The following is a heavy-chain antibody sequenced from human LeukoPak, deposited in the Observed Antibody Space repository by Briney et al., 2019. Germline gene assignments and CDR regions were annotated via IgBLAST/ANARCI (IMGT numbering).Heavy chain of an antibody. D-gene: IGHD5-12*01. CDR1: GYTFTSYG. J-gene: IGHJ6*02. CDR2: ISAYNGNT. V-gene: IGHV1-18*01. CDR3: ARDKGLPPDYYYYGMDV. Sequence: ASVKVSCKASGYTFTSYGISWVRQAPGQGLEWMGWISAYNGNTNYAQKLQGRVTMTTDTSTSTAYMELRSLRSDDTAVYHCARDKGLPPDYYYYGMDVWGQGTTVTVSS.